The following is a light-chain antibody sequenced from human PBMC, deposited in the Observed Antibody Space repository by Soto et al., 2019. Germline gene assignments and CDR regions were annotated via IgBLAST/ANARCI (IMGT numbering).Light chain of an antibody. J-gene: IGKJ4*01. V-gene: IGKV3-20*01. CDR2: GAS. Sequence: ETVLTQSPGTLSLSPGERVTLSCRASQSVSSNYLAWYQQRPGQAPRLLIYGASIRATGIPDRFSGSGSGTDFTFTISRLEPEDLAVYYWQQYGASLAFGGGNKVEIK. CDR1: QSVSSNY. CDR3: QQYGASLA.